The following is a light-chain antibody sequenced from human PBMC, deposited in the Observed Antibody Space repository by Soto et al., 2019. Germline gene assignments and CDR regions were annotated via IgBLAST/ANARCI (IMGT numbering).Light chain of an antibody. Sequence: QSVLTQPASVSGSPGQSITISCTGTSSDVGGYDYVSWYQQHPGKAPKLVIYDVSDRPSGVSNRFSGSKSGNTASLTISGLQAEDEADYYCSSYTGSSPLYVFGAGTKVTVL. CDR1: SSDVGGYDY. CDR3: SSYTGSSPLYV. J-gene: IGLJ1*01. V-gene: IGLV2-14*03. CDR2: DVS.